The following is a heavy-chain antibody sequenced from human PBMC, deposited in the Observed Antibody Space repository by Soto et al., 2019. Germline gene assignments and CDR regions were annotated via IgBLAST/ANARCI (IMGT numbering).Heavy chain of an antibody. D-gene: IGHD6-13*01. CDR1: GGSISSYY. CDR3: ARDSVASRWSGDCYYYGMDV. CDR2: IYYSGST. V-gene: IGHV4-59*01. Sequence: SETLSLTCTVSGGSISSYYWSWIRQPPGKGLEWIGYIYYSGSTNYNPSLKSRVTISVDTSKKQFSLKLSSVTAADTAVYYCARDSVASRWSGDCYYYGMDVWGQGNTVTAP. J-gene: IGHJ6*02.